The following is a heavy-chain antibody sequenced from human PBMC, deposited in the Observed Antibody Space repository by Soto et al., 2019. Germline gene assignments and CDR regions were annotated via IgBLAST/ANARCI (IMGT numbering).Heavy chain of an antibody. CDR2: IYYSGST. D-gene: IGHD1-26*01. Sequence: SETLSLTCTVSGGSISSYYWSWIRQPPGKGLEWIGYIYYSGSTNYNPSLKSRVTISVDTSKNQFSLKLSSVTAADTAVYYCARDLYEGVGATPWFDPWGQGTLVTVSS. CDR1: GGSISSYY. CDR3: ARDLYEGVGATPWFDP. J-gene: IGHJ5*02. V-gene: IGHV4-59*01.